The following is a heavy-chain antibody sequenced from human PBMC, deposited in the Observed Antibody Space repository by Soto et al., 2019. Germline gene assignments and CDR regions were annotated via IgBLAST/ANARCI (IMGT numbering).Heavy chain of an antibody. Sequence: GGSLRLSCAASGFTFSSYGMHWVRQAPGKGLEWVAVISYDGSNKYYADSVKGRFTISRDNSKNTLYLQMNSLRAEDTAVYYCAKDSVMRGYYGSGSYPTSYYYGMDVWGQGTTVTVSS. D-gene: IGHD3-10*01. J-gene: IGHJ6*02. CDR2: ISYDGSNK. CDR3: AKDSVMRGYYGSGSYPTSYYYGMDV. V-gene: IGHV3-30*18. CDR1: GFTFSSYG.